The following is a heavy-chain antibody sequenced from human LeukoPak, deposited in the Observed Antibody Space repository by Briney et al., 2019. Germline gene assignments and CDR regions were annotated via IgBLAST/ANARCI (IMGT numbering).Heavy chain of an antibody. V-gene: IGHV4-59*01. CDR2: IYYSGST. CDR1: GGSISTFY. J-gene: IGHJ3*02. CDR3: ARVGMAGAFDI. Sequence: PSETLSLTCTVSGGSISTFYWSWIRQPPGKGLEWIGYIYYSGSTDYNPSLKSRVTISVDTSKNQFSLKLSSVTAADTAVYFCARVGMAGAFDIWGPGTMVTVSS. D-gene: IGHD5-24*01.